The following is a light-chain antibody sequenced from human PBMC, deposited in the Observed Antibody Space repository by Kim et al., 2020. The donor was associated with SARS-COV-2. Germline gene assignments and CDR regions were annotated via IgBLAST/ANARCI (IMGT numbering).Light chain of an antibody. CDR1: ESIGTW. V-gene: IGKV1-5*03. J-gene: IGKJ2*01. CDR2: LAS. Sequence: SASVGDRVTSTCRASESIGTWLAWYQQKPGRAPRLLIYLASTLENGVPSRFSGTGSGTEFSLSITSLQPDDFATYYCQHYSRFPYTFGQGTKLEIK. CDR3: QHYSRFPYT.